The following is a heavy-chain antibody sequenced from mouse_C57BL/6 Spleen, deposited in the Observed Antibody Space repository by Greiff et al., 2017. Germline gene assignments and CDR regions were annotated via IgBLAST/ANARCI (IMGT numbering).Heavy chain of an antibody. CDR1: GYSFTSYY. CDR3: AGDYGGGYAMDY. V-gene: IGHV1-66*01. J-gene: IGHJ4*01. Sequence: QVQLKESGPELVKPGASVKISCKASGYSFTSYYIHWVKQRPGQGLEWIGWIYPGSGNTKYNEKFKGKATLTAATSSSTAYMQLSSLTSEDSAVYYCAGDYGGGYAMDYWGQGTSVTVSS. D-gene: IGHD2-4*01. CDR2: IYPGSGNT.